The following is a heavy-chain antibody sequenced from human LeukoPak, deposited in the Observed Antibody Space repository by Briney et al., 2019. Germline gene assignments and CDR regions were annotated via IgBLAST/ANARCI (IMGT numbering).Heavy chain of an antibody. J-gene: IGHJ4*02. D-gene: IGHD6-6*01. CDR1: GFTFSSYS. CDR2: ISSSSSYI. V-gene: IGHV3-21*01. Sequence: GGSLRLSCAASGFTFSSYSMNWVRQAPGKGLEWVSSISSSSSYIYYADSMKGRFTISRDNAKNSLYLQMNSLRAEDTAVYYCAGGGGYSSSSGSDYWGQGTLVTVSS. CDR3: AGGGGYSSSSGSDY.